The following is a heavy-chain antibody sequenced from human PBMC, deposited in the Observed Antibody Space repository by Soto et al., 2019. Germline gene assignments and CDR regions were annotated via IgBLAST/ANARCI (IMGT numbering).Heavy chain of an antibody. Sequence: GGSLRLSCAASGFTFDDYTMHWVRQAPGKGLEWVSLISWDGGSTYYADSVKGRFTISRDNSKNSLYLQMNSLRTEDTALYYCAFIAAADSDYYGMDVWGQGTTVTVSS. CDR2: ISWDGGST. V-gene: IGHV3-43*01. D-gene: IGHD6-13*01. CDR3: AFIAAADSDYYGMDV. CDR1: GFTFDDYT. J-gene: IGHJ6*02.